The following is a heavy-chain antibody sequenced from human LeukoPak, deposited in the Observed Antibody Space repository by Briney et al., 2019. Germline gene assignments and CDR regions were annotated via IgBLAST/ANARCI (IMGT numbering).Heavy chain of an antibody. D-gene: IGHD3-22*01. CDR1: GFNFNSYN. Sequence: AGGSLRLSCAASGFNFNSYNMNWVRQAPGKGLEWVSSISSSSDYIYYADSVKGRFTISRDNAKNSLYLQMNSLRAEDTAVYYCARTSDTSGRLYWYFDLWGRGTLVTVSS. CDR3: ARTSDTSGRLYWYFDL. V-gene: IGHV3-21*01. J-gene: IGHJ2*01. CDR2: ISSSSDYI.